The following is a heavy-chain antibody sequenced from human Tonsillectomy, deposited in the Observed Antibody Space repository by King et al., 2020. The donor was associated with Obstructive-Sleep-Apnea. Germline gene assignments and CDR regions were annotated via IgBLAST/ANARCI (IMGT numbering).Heavy chain of an antibody. CDR2: IHYTGSI. D-gene: IGHD3-10*01. Sequence: LQLQESGPGLVKASETLSLTCTVSGDSVSRGSDYWAWIRQSPEKGLECIGSIHYTGSIYYNPSLKSRVTISLDTSQNQFSLNMTSVTAADTAVYFCARRGYSYGPYFDYWGQGLLITVSS. CDR1: GDSVSRGSDY. V-gene: IGHV4-39*07. CDR3: ARRGYSYGPYFDY. J-gene: IGHJ4*02.